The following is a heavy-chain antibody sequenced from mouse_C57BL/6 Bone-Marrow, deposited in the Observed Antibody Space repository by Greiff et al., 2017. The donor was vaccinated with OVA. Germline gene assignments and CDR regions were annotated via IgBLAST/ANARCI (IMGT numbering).Heavy chain of an antibody. CDR2: IDPSDSET. J-gene: IGHJ4*01. Sequence: QVQLQQSGAELVRPGSSVKLSCKASGYTFTSYWMHWVKQRPIQGLEWIGNIDPSDSETHYNQKFKDKATLTVDKSSSTAYMQLSSLTSEDSAVYYCASGNYGSSFYYAMDYWGQGTSVTVSS. CDR3: ASGNYGSSFYYAMDY. V-gene: IGHV1-52*01. CDR1: GYTFTSYW. D-gene: IGHD1-1*01.